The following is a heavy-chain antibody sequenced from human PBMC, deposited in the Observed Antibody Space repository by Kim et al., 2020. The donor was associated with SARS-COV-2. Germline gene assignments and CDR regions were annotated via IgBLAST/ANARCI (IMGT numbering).Heavy chain of an antibody. CDR1: GGSFSGYY. D-gene: IGHD2-8*01. V-gene: IGHV4-34*01. CDR2: INHSGST. CDR3: ARGSNFDY. Sequence: SETLSLTCAVYGGSFSGYYWSWIRQPPGKGLEWIGEINHSGSTNYNPSLKSRVTISVDTSKNQFSLKLSSVTAADTAVYYCARGSNFDYWGQGTLVTVSS. J-gene: IGHJ4*02.